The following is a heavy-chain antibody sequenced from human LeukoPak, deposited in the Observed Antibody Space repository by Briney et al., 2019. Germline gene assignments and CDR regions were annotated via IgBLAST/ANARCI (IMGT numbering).Heavy chain of an antibody. Sequence: SETLSLTCTVSGGSISSRTYYWGWIRQPPGKGLEWIGTIYYSGSTYHDPSLKSRVTISVDTSKNQFSLKLSSVTAADTAVYYCARYDVWGSYRAFDYRGQGTLVTVSS. J-gene: IGHJ4*02. CDR3: ARYDVWGSYRAFDY. V-gene: IGHV4-39*01. D-gene: IGHD3-16*02. CDR2: IYYSGST. CDR1: GGSISSRTYY.